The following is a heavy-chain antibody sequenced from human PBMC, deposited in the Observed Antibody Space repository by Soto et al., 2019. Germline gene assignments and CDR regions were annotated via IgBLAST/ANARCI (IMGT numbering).Heavy chain of an antibody. V-gene: IGHV3-30-3*01. CDR1: GFTFSSYA. CDR3: ARAIPLYPDY. CDR2: ISYDGSNK. J-gene: IGHJ4*02. Sequence: QVQLVESGGGVVQPGRSLRLSCAASGFTFSSYAMHWVRQTPGKGLEWVAVISYDGSNKYYADSVKGRFTISRDNSKNTLYLQMNSLRAEDTAVYYCARAIPLYPDYWGQGTLVTVSS. D-gene: IGHD2-21*01.